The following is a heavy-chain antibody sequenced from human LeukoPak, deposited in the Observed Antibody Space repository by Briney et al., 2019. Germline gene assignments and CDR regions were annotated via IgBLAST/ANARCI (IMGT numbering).Heavy chain of an antibody. V-gene: IGHV1-46*01. J-gene: IGHJ4*02. CDR3: ARDLGDFWSGYYFDY. CDR1: GYTFTSYY. Sequence: ASVKVSCKASGYTFTSYYMHWVRQAPGQGLEWVGIINPSGGSTSYAQKFQGRVTMTRDTSTSTVYMELSSLRSEDTAVYYCARDLGDFWSGYYFDYWGQGTLVTVSS. D-gene: IGHD3-3*01. CDR2: INPSGGST.